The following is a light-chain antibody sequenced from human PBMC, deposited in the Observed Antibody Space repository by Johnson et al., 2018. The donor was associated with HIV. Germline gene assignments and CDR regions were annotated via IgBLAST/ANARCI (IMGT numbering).Light chain of an antibody. CDR3: GTWDSSLSAV. J-gene: IGLJ1*01. V-gene: IGLV1-51*01. CDR2: DNN. CDR1: SSNIGNSY. Sequence: QSVLTQPPSVSAAPGQKVTISCSGSSSNIGNSYVSWYQQLPGTAPKLLIYDNNKRPSGIPDRFSGSKSGTSATLGITVLQTGDEADYYCGTWDSSLSAVFGTGTKVTVL.